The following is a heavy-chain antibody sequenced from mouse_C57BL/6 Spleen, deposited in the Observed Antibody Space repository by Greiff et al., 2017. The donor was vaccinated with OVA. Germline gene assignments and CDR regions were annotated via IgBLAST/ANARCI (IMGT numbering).Heavy chain of an antibody. J-gene: IGHJ3*01. D-gene: IGHD1-1*01. CDR3: ARDGIYYYGSSSGGFAY. CDR2: INYDGSST. V-gene: IGHV5-16*01. Sequence: EVKLMESAGGLVQPGRSMKLSCTASGFTFSDYYMAWVRQVPEKGLEWVANINYDGSSTYYLDSLKSRFIISRDNAKNILYLQMSSLKSEDTATYYCARDGIYYYGSSSGGFAYWGQGTLVTVSA. CDR1: GFTFSDYY.